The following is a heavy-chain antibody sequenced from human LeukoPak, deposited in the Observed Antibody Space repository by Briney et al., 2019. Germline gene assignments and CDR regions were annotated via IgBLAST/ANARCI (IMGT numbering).Heavy chain of an antibody. D-gene: IGHD2-2*01. CDR2: IIPRFSTP. CDR3: TRDRLVPASENAFDI. J-gene: IGHJ3*02. Sequence: SVKVSCKASGGTISSYAISWVRQAPGQGLEWMGGIIPRFSTPNYAQNFQGRVTITADESTSTAYMELSSLRSEDTAVYYCTRDRLVPASENAFDIWGQGTTVTVSS. V-gene: IGHV1-69*13. CDR1: GGTISSYA.